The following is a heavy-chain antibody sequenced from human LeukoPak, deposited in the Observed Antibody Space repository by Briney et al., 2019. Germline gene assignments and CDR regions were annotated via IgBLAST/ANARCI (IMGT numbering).Heavy chain of an antibody. CDR3: AKDARRSDGWYFFDH. CDR2: ISDSGDTT. J-gene: IGHJ4*02. CDR1: GFAFSSLA. V-gene: IGHV3-23*01. Sequence: PGGSLRLSCAASGFAFSSLAMGWVRQAPGKGLELVSVISDSGDTTYYADSVKGRFTISRDNSKNTLYLQMNSLRAEDTAIYYCAKDARRSDGWYFFDHWGQGALVTVSS. D-gene: IGHD6-19*01.